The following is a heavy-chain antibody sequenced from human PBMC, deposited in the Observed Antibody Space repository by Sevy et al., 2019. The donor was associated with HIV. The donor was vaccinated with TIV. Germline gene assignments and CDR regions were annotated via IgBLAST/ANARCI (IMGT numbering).Heavy chain of an antibody. CDR2: SYYGGDT. CDR3: ARDYGATFYLDY. Sequence: SETLSLTCNVSGASISSRHYYWAWIRQPPGRGLEWIGNSYYGGDTYFNPSLKSRVSISVDTPKSQFSLRLNSVTAADTAVYYCARDYGATFYLDYWSQGTLVTVSS. CDR1: GASISSRHYY. V-gene: IGHV4-39*01. D-gene: IGHD4-17*01. J-gene: IGHJ4*02.